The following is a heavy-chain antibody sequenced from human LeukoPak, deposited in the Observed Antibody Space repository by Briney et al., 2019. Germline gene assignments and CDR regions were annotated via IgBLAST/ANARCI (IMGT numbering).Heavy chain of an antibody. CDR1: GYTFTGYY. CDR3: ARDLRGRESLWSGIELDP. J-gene: IGHJ5*02. D-gene: IGHD5-18*01. V-gene: IGHV1-2*02. Sequence: ASVKVSCKASGYTFTGYYMHWVRQAPGQGLEWMGWINPNSGGTNYAQKFQGRVTMTRDTSISTAYMELSRLRSDDTAVYYCARDLRGRESLWSGIELDPWGQGTLVTVSS. CDR2: INPNSGGT.